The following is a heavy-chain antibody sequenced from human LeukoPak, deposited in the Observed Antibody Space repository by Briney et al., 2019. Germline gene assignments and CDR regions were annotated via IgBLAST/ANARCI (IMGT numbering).Heavy chain of an antibody. CDR1: GVSISSYY. Sequence: KASETLSLTCTVSGVSISSYYWSWVRQPPGKGLEWVGYIYYSGSTNYNPSLKSRVTTSVDTSKNQFSLKLSSVTAADTAVYYCASLNIVVETAIFNNWFDPWGQGTLVTVSS. CDR2: IYYSGST. D-gene: IGHD2-21*02. V-gene: IGHV4-59*08. J-gene: IGHJ5*02. CDR3: ASLNIVVETAIFNNWFDP.